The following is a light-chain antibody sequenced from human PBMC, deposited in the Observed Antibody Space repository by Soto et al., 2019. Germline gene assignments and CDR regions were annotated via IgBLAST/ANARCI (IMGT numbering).Light chain of an antibody. CDR1: QSVRSY. Sequence: ETVMTQSPDTLSVSPGEGAVLSCRASQSVRSYVAWYQMRPGQAPRVLIYGASTRATGIPTRFSGSGSGTEFMLTIVSLQAEDSAVYYCQQYQDWPKTFGQGTRVET. J-gene: IGKJ1*01. CDR2: GAS. CDR3: QQYQDWPKT. V-gene: IGKV3-15*01.